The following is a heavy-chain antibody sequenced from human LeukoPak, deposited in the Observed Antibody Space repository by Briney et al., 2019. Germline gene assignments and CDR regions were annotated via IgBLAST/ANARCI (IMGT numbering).Heavy chain of an antibody. V-gene: IGHV3-74*01. J-gene: IGHJ6*02. CDR2: INSDGSST. CDR1: GFTFSSYW. CDR3: AKAHAAYCSSTSCYYYYYYYGMDV. D-gene: IGHD2-2*01. Sequence: GGSLRLSCAASGFTFSSYWMHWVRQAPGKGLVWVSRINSDGSSTSYADSVKGRFTISRDNAKNTLYLQMNSLRAEDTAVYYCAKAHAAYCSSTSCYYYYYYYGMDVWGQGTTVTVSS.